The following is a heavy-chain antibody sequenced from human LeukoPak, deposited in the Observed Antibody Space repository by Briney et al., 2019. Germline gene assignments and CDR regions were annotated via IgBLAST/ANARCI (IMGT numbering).Heavy chain of an antibody. V-gene: IGHV3-23*01. CDR2: ITGSGTNT. J-gene: IGHJ4*02. CDR3: VIWGDYDVLTGYYVPDY. CDR1: GFTFSNYA. D-gene: IGHD3-9*01. Sequence: GGSLRLSCVASGFTFSNYAMSWVRQAPGKGLEWASAITGSGTNTYYADSLKGRFTISRDNSKNTVFLQMNSLRHEDTAIYYCVIWGDYDVLTGYYVPDYWGQGTLVTVSS.